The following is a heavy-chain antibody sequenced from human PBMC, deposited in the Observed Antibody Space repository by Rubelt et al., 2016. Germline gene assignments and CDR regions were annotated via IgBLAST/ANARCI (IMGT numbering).Heavy chain of an antibody. V-gene: IGHV5-51*01. Sequence: GSGYSFTSSWIGWVRQMPGKGLEWMGIIYPGDSDTRYSPSFQGQVTISADKSISTAYLQWSSLKASDTAMYYCARQYYYDSSGYYYVGWFDPWGQGTLVTVSS. D-gene: IGHD3-22*01. CDR3: ARQYYYDSSGYYYVGWFDP. CDR2: IYPGDSDT. J-gene: IGHJ5*02. CDR1: GYSFTSSW.